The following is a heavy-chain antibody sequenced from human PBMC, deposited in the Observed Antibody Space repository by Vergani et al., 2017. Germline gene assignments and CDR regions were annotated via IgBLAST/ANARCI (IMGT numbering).Heavy chain of an antibody. J-gene: IGHJ3*02. Sequence: EVQLVQSGAEVKKPGESLKISCKGSGYSFTSYWIGWVRQMPGKGLEWMGIIYPGDSDTSYSPSFQGQVTISADKSISTAYLQWSSLKASDTAMYYCARGYYDILTGYYSPPDAFDIWGQGTMVTVSS. CDR3: ARGYYDILTGYYSPPDAFDI. D-gene: IGHD3-9*01. CDR1: GYSFTSYW. CDR2: IYPGDSDT. V-gene: IGHV5-51*01.